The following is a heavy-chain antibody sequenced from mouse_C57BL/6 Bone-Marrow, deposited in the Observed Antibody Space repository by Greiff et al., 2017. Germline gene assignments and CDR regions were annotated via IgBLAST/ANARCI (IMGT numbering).Heavy chain of an antibody. CDR1: GYTFTGYW. CDR2: ILPGSGST. V-gene: IGHV1-9*01. J-gene: IGHJ1*03. D-gene: IGHD2-3*01. CDR3: ARDGWYFDV. Sequence: VQLQQSGAELMKPGDTVTLSCKATGYTFTGYWLEWVKPWPGHGLEWMGEILPGSGSTNYNEKFKGKATFTADTSSNTAYMQLSSLTTEDSAIYYCARDGWYFDVWGTGTTVTVSS.